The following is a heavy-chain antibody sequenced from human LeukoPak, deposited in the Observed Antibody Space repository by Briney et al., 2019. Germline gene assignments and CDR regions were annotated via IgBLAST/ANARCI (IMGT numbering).Heavy chain of an antibody. CDR2: IYSSGSI. D-gene: IGHD1-20*01. CDR1: GDSFSSGGYY. CDR3: ARDNTGYNYLDP. V-gene: IGHV4-31*03. J-gene: IGHJ5*02. Sequence: PSETLSLTCTVSGDSFSSGGYYWTWVRQFPGKGLEWIGYIYSSGSIYYNPSLKSRVTISIDTSKNQFSLNMTSVTAADTADYYCARDNTGYNYLDPWGQGTLVTVSS.